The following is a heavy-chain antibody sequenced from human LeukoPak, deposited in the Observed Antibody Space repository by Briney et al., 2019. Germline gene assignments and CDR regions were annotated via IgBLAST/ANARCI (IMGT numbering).Heavy chain of an antibody. CDR1: GYTFIDYY. V-gene: IGHV1-2*02. D-gene: IGHD3-22*01. CDR3: ARVAYFYDSSGYYYSDY. Sequence: ASVQVSCKASGYTFIDYYMHWVRQAPGQGLEWMGWINPNSGATNYAQNFQGRVTMTRDTSINTAYMELSRLRSDDTAVYYCARVAYFYDSSGYYYSDYWSQGTLVTVSS. CDR2: INPNSGAT. J-gene: IGHJ4*02.